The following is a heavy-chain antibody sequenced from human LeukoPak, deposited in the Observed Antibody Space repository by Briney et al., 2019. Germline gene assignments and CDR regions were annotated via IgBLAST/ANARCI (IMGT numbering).Heavy chain of an antibody. V-gene: IGHV4-61*01. CDR2: IYYSGST. Sequence: PSETLSLTCTVSGGSISSSYSYWSWIRQPPGKGLEWIGYIYYSGSTNYNPSLKSRVTISVDTSRNQFSLKLSSVTAADTAVYYCARSSRWERRANWFDPWGQGTLVTVSS. D-gene: IGHD1-1*01. J-gene: IGHJ5*02. CDR1: GGSISSSYSY. CDR3: ARSSRWERRANWFDP.